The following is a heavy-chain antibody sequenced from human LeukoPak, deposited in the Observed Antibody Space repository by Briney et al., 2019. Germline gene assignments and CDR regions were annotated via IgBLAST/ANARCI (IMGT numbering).Heavy chain of an antibody. Sequence: SETLSLTCTVSGGSISSYYWSWIRQPPGKGLEWIGYIYYSGSTNYNPSLKSRVTISVDTSKNQFSLKLNSVTAADTAVYYCARTTEGGYTYGYFYYYYMDVWGKGTTVTISS. J-gene: IGHJ6*03. CDR2: IYYSGST. CDR3: ARTTEGGYTYGYFYYYYMDV. CDR1: GGSISSYY. D-gene: IGHD5-18*01. V-gene: IGHV4-59*01.